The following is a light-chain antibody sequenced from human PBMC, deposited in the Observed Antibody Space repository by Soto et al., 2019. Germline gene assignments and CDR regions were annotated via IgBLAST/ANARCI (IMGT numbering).Light chain of an antibody. Sequence: EIVLTQSPGTLSLSPGERATLSCRASQSVRSSYLAWYQHKPGQAPRLLLYGASSRATGIQDRFSGSGSVTVFTLIIIRLEPEDFAVYYCHHYGISLTWTFGQRTMMEI. CDR3: HHYGISLTWT. CDR2: GAS. CDR1: QSVRSSY. V-gene: IGKV3-20*01. J-gene: IGKJ1*01.